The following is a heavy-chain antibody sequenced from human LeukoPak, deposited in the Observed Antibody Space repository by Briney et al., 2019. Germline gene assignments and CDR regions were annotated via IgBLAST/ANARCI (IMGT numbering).Heavy chain of an antibody. CDR1: GFTFSSYG. CDR3: ARDLREAGGDYTDYYYYYYGMDV. J-gene: IGHJ6*02. D-gene: IGHD4-17*01. V-gene: IGHV3-33*01. Sequence: GRSLRLSCAASGFTFSSYGMHWVRQAPGEGLEWVAVIWYDGSNKYYADSVKGRFTISRDNSKNTLYLQMNSLRAEDTAVYYCARDLREAGGDYTDYYYYYYGMDVWGQGTTVTVSS. CDR2: IWYDGSNK.